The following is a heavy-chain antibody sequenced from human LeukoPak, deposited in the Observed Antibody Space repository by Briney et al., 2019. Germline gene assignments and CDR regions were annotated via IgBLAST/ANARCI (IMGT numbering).Heavy chain of an antibody. Sequence: QPGGSLRLACAPSGFTFSIYGMHWVRQAPGKGLEWVAVISYDGSNKYYADSVKGRFTISRDNSKNTLYLQMNSLRAEDTAVYYCAKDGYNQGFDYWGQGTLVSVSS. CDR3: AKDGYNQGFDY. CDR1: GFTFSIYG. J-gene: IGHJ4*02. CDR2: ISYDGSNK. D-gene: IGHD5-24*01. V-gene: IGHV3-30*18.